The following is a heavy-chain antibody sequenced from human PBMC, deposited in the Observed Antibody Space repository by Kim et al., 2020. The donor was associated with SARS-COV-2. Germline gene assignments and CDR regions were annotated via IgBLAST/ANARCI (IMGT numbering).Heavy chain of an antibody. CDR2: ISAYNGNT. CDR1: GYTFTSYG. D-gene: IGHD3-16*02. J-gene: IGHJ4*02. V-gene: IGHV1-18*01. Sequence: ASVKVSCKASGYTFTSYGISWVRQAPGQGLEWMGWISAYNGNTNYAQKLQGRVTMTTDTSTSTAYMELRSLRSDDTAVYYCASFEYDYVWVSSRSAQLDYWGQGTLVTVSS. CDR3: ASFEYDYVWVSSRSAQLDY.